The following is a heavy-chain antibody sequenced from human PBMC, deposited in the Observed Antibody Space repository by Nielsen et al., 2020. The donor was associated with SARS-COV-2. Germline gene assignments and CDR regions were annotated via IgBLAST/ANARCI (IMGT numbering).Heavy chain of an antibody. Sequence: GGSLRLSCAASGFTFNIYAMAWVRRAPGRGLEWVSGTSASGASTYYADSVKGRFSISRDNSRNTLYLQMNSLRAEDTAVYYCAKGGSGPVDYWGQGTLVTVSS. J-gene: IGHJ4*02. CDR1: GFTFNIYA. V-gene: IGHV3-23*01. D-gene: IGHD3-10*01. CDR3: AKGGSGPVDY. CDR2: TSASGAST.